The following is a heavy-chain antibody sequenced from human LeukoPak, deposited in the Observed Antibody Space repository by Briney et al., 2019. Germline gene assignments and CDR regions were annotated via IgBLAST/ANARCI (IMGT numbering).Heavy chain of an antibody. CDR2: IDPSDSYT. D-gene: IGHD1-26*01. J-gene: IGHJ6*02. V-gene: IGHV5-10-1*01. Sequence: GESLKISCKVSGYNFASYWISWVRQMPGKGLEWMGRIDPSDSYTKYSPSFQGHVTISGDESISTAYLQWSSLKASDTAMYYCARHFLGELPDMDVWGQGTTVTVSS. CDR3: ARHFLGELPDMDV. CDR1: GYNFASYW.